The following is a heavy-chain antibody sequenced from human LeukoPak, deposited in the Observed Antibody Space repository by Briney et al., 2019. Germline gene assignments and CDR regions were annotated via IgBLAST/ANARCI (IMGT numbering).Heavy chain of an antibody. J-gene: IGHJ6*03. D-gene: IGHD2-21*01. V-gene: IGHV4-4*07. CDR3: ARGGQLWWPDYYMDV. Sequence: PSETLSLTCTVPGGSISSYYWSWIRQPAGKGLEWIGRIYTSGSTNYNPSLKSRVTMSVDTSKNQFSLKLSSVSAADTAVYYCARGGQLWWPDYYMDVWGKGTTVTVSS. CDR1: GGSISSYY. CDR2: IYTSGST.